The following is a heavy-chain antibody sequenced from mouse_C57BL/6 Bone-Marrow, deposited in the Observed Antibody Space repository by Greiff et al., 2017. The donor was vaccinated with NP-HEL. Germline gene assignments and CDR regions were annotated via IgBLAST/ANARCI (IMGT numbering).Heavy chain of an antibody. J-gene: IGHJ3*01. D-gene: IGHD1-1*01. CDR3: AIHYYGSSTWFAY. CDR2: FHPYNDDT. V-gene: IGHV1-47*01. CDR1: GYTFTTYP. Sequence: VQLQQSGAELVKPGASVKMSCKASGYTFTTYPIEWMKQNHGKSLEWIGNFHPYNDDTKYNEKFKGKATLTVEKSSSTVYLELSRLTSDDSAVYYCAIHYYGSSTWFAYWGQGTLVTVSA.